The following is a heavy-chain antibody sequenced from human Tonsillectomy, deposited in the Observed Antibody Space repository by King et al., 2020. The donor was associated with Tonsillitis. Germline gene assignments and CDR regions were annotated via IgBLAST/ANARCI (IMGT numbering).Heavy chain of an antibody. CDR2: ISGSGGST. V-gene: IGHV3-23*04. J-gene: IGHJ4*02. D-gene: IGHD3-10*01. CDR3: AKDYYYASGSCFGY. CDR1: GFTFSSYA. Sequence: VQLVESGGGLVQPGGSLRLSCAASGFTFSSYAMSWIRQAPGKGLEWVSGISGSGGSTYYADSVKGRFTISRDNSKNTLYLQVNSLRAEDTAVYYCAKDYYYASGSCFGYWGQGTLVTVSS.